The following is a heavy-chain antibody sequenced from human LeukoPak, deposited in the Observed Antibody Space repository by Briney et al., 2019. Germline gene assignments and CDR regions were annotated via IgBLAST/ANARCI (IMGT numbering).Heavy chain of an antibody. CDR2: ISSSGSTI. CDR3: ARVKTGGPQRYSYGLGY. CDR1: GFTFSSYE. Sequence: PGGSLRLSCAASGFTFSSYEMNWVPQAPGKGLELVSYISSSGSTIYYADSVKGRFTISRDNAKNSLYLQMNSLRAEDTAVYYCARVKTGGPQRYSYGLGYWGQGTLVTVSS. D-gene: IGHD5-18*01. V-gene: IGHV3-48*03. J-gene: IGHJ4*02.